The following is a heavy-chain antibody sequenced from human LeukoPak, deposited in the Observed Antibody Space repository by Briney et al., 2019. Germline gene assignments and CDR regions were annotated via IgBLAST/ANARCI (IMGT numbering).Heavy chain of an antibody. Sequence: SETLSLTCTVSGGSISSYYWSWIRQPPGKGLEWIGYIYYSGSTNYNPSLKSRVTISVDTSKNPFSLKLSSVTAAATAVYYCARASRSFIAVAGWYWFDPWGQGTLVTVSS. D-gene: IGHD6-19*01. CDR1: GGSISSYY. CDR2: IYYSGST. J-gene: IGHJ5*02. V-gene: IGHV4-59*01. CDR3: ARASRSFIAVAGWYWFDP.